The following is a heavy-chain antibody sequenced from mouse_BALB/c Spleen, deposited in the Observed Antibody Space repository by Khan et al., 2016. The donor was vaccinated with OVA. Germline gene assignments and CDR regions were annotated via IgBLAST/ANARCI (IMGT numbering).Heavy chain of an antibody. Sequence: QVQLKQSGPGLVAPSQSLSITCTVSGFSLTSYGVSWVRQPPGKGLEWLGVIWGDGNTNFHSALRSRLSISKDNSKSQVFLKLNSLQTDDTATYYGDKDRGDYAVDYWGQGTSVTVSA. CDR1: GFSLTSYG. CDR3: DKDRGDYAVDY. J-gene: IGHJ4*01. V-gene: IGHV2-3*01. CDR2: IWGDGNT.